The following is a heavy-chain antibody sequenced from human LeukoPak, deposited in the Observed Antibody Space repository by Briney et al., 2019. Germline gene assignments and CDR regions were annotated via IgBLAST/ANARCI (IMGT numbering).Heavy chain of an antibody. Sequence: GASVKVSCKASGYTFTGYYMHWVRQAPGQGLEWMGWINPNSGGTNYAQKFQGRVTMTRDTSISTAYMELSRLRSDDTAVYYCARGEARRENCFDPWGKGTLVTVSS. D-gene: IGHD6-6*01. J-gene: IGHJ5*02. CDR1: GYTFTGYY. CDR3: ARGEARRENCFDP. CDR2: INPNSGGT. V-gene: IGHV1-2*02.